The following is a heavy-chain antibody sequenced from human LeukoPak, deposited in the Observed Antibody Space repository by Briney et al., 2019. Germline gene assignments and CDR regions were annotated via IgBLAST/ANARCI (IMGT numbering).Heavy chain of an antibody. Sequence: GGSLRLSCAASGFTFSSYSMNWVRQAPGKWLEWVSSISSSSSYIYYADSVKGRFTISRDNAKNSLYLQMNSLRAEDTAVYYCARGDSSGYYPYYFDYWGQGTLVTVSS. CDR1: GFTFSSYS. CDR2: ISSSSSYI. CDR3: ARGDSSGYYPYYFDY. V-gene: IGHV3-21*01. D-gene: IGHD3-22*01. J-gene: IGHJ4*02.